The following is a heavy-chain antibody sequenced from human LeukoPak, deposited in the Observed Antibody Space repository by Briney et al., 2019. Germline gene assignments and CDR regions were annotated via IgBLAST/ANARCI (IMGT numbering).Heavy chain of an antibody. Sequence: GGSLRLSCAASGFTFSSYSMNWVRQAPGKGLEWVAVISYDGSNKYYADSVKGRFTISRDNSKNTLYLQMNSLRAEDTAVYYCAKVSAVGGSGRPTFLDYWGQGTLVTVSS. CDR2: ISYDGSNK. D-gene: IGHD3-10*01. V-gene: IGHV3-30*18. CDR3: AKVSAVGGSGRPTFLDY. CDR1: GFTFSSYS. J-gene: IGHJ4*02.